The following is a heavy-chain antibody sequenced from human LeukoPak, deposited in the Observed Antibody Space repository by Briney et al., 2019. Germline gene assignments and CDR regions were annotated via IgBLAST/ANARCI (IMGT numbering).Heavy chain of an antibody. CDR1: GYTFTGYY. Sequence: ASVKVSCKASGYTFTGYYMHWVRQAPGQGREWMGRINPNSGGANYAQKFQGRVTITRDTSISTAYMELSRLRSDDTAVYYCATTSGYYYYYFDYWGQGTLVTVSS. D-gene: IGHD3-22*01. CDR2: INPNSGGA. V-gene: IGHV1-2*06. J-gene: IGHJ4*02. CDR3: ATTSGYYYYYFDY.